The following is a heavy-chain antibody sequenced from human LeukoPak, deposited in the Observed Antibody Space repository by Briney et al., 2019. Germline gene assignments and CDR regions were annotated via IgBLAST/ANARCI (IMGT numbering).Heavy chain of an antibody. Sequence: SETLSLTCTVSGGSISSGSYYWSWIRQPAGKGLEWIGRIYTSGSTNYNPSLKSRVTISVDTSKNQFSLKLSSVTAADTAVYYCARHWQYYGDLQNWFDPWGQGTLVTVSS. V-gene: IGHV4-61*02. D-gene: IGHD4-17*01. CDR1: GGSISSGSYY. CDR3: ARHWQYYGDLQNWFDP. J-gene: IGHJ5*02. CDR2: IYTSGST.